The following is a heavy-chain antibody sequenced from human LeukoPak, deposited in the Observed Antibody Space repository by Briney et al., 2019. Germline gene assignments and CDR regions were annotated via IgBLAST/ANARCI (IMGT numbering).Heavy chain of an antibody. CDR1: GLTFSKYS. V-gene: IGHV3-21*01. CDR3: AKAKVRAVAAIYNYYYMDV. J-gene: IGHJ6*03. CDR2: ISSSSTYI. D-gene: IGHD6-19*01. Sequence: PGGSLRLSCAASGLTFSKYSMNWVRQAPGKGLEWVASISSSSTYIFYAESVEGRFTISRDNAKNSLYLQMNSLRAEDTAVYYCAKAKVRAVAAIYNYYYMDVWGKGTTVTVSS.